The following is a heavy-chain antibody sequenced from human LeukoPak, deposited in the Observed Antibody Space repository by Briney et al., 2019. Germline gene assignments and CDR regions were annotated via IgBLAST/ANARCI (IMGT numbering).Heavy chain of an antibody. CDR3: ARHLRGYCSGGSCYSAEYFQH. CDR1: GYNFISYW. V-gene: IGHV5-51*01. CDR2: TYPGDSDT. D-gene: IGHD2-15*01. Sequence: GESLKISCKGSGYNFISYWIGWVRQMPGKGLEWMGITYPGDSDTRYSPSFQGQVTISADRSIRTAYLQWGSLKASDTAIYYCARHLRGYCSGGSCYSAEYFQHWGQGTLVTVSS. J-gene: IGHJ1*01.